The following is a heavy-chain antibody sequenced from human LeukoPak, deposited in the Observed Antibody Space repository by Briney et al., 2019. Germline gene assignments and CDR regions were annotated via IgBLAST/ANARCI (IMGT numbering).Heavy chain of an antibody. CDR2: INSDGSST. D-gene: IGHD1-26*01. V-gene: IGHV3-74*01. CDR1: GFTFSSYW. CDR3: VRDSLSGSYYDY. J-gene: IGHJ4*02. Sequence: PGGSLRLSCAASGFTFSSYWIHWVRQAPGKGLVRVSRINSDGSSTSYADSVKGRFTISRDNAKNTLYLQMNSLRVEDTAVYYCVRDSLSGSYYDYWGQGTLVTVST.